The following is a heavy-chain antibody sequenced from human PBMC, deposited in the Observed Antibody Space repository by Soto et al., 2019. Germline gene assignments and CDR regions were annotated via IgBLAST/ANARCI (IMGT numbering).Heavy chain of an antibody. CDR3: ARGTIVARQHLDY. D-gene: IGHD6-6*01. CDR2: ISIRGGDE. J-gene: IGHJ4*02. V-gene: IGHV3-30*03. Sequence: QVQLVESGGGVVQPGKSLRLSCAASGFTFSSYAMHSVRQAPGKGLEWVTVISIRGGDEYYAESVRGRFTISRDDSKNTLYLQMDSLRVEDTAVYYCARGTIVARQHLDYWGQGTLVTVSS. CDR1: GFTFSSYA.